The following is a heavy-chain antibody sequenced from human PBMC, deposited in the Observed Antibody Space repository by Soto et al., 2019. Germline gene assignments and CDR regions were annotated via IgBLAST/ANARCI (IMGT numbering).Heavy chain of an antibody. CDR1: GGTFTSHA. CDR2: IIPFFKAT. J-gene: IGHJ4*02. D-gene: IGHD6-19*01. Sequence: SVKVSCKASGGTFTSHAISWVRQAPGQGLEWMGVIIPFFKATNYAQKFQGRVTITADDSMSTAYMDLYSLRSDDTAVYYCAKADSSSDYFDYWGQGTLVTVSS. V-gene: IGHV1-69*13. CDR3: AKADSSSDYFDY.